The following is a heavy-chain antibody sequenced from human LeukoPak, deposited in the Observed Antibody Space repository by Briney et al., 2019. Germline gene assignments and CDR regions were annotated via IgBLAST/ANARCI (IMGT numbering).Heavy chain of an antibody. J-gene: IGHJ4*02. CDR1: GFTFGHNA. Sequence: GGSLRLSCVASGFTFGHNAMAWVRQAPGKRLEWVSALSGSGGDTFYADSVKGRFTISRDNSKNTLYLQLSSLRPDDTAVYYCAKGAPSSSSIFDFWGPGTLVTVSS. CDR2: LSGSGGDT. CDR3: AKGAPSSSSIFDF. V-gene: IGHV3-23*01. D-gene: IGHD6-6*01.